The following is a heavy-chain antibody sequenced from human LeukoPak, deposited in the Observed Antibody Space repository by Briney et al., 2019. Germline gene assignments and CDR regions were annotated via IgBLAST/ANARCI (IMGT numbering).Heavy chain of an antibody. Sequence: GGSLRLSCAASGFTFSSYSMNWVRQAPGKGLEWVSYISSLSGTINYADSVKGRFIISRDNAKNSMFLQMNSLRAEDTAVYYCVRDQGGAVSYWGQGTLVTVSS. J-gene: IGHJ4*02. V-gene: IGHV3-48*01. CDR2: ISSLSGTI. CDR1: GFTFSSYS. D-gene: IGHD3-16*01. CDR3: VRDQGGAVSY.